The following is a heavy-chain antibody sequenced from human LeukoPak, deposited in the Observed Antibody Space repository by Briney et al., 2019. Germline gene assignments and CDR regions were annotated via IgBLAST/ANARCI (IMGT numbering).Heavy chain of an antibody. D-gene: IGHD6-13*01. CDR3: ARASGSSSSLGY. CDR2: IYYSGST. CDR1: GGSISSYY. V-gene: IGHV4-59*12. J-gene: IGHJ4*02. Sequence: PSETLSLTCTVSGGSISSYYWSWIRQPPGRGLEWIGYIYYSGSTNYNPSLKSRVTISVDTSKNQFSLKLSSVTAADTAVYYCARASGSSSSLGYWGQGTLVTVSS.